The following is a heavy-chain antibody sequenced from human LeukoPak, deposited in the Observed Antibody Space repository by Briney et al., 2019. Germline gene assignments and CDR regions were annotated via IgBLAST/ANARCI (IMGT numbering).Heavy chain of an antibody. CDR2: FYSRGNT. D-gene: IGHD1-26*01. V-gene: IGHV4-59*01. CDR1: GASINDYY. J-gene: IGHJ5*02. CDR3: AGEGGNWFDP. Sequence: SETLSLTCTVSGASINDYYWSWIRQPPGEGLEWIGYFYSRGNTKYNPSLKGRVTISIDTAKNQFSLKLSSVTPADTAVYYCAGEGGNWFDPWGQGTLVTVSS.